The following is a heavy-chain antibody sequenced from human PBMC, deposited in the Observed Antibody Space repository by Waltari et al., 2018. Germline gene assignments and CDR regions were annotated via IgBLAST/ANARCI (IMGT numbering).Heavy chain of an antibody. V-gene: IGHV1-69*02. CDR3: APGDGWYSSGWYSG. J-gene: IGHJ4*02. D-gene: IGHD6-19*01. CDR1: GGTFSSYT. CDR2: VSPIRGIA. Sequence: QVQLVQSGAEVKKPGSSVKVSCKASGGTFSSYTISWVRQAPGQGLEWMGRVSPIRGIANYAQKFQGRVTITADKSTSTAYMELSSLRSEDTAVYYCAPGDGWYSSGWYSGWGQGTLVTVSS.